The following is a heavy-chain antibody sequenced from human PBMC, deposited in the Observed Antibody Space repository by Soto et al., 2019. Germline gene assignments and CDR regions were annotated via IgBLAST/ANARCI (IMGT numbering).Heavy chain of an antibody. V-gene: IGHV1-69*02. CDR1: VGTFSSYT. J-gene: IGHJ1*01. Sequence: QVQLGQYGAEVKKPGSSVKVSCKASVGTFSSYTIRWVRQAPGQGLEWMVRIIPILGIANYAQKFQGRVTITADKSTSTAYMEMSSLRSEDTAVYYCARETGTKIVEHWGQGTLVTVSS. CDR2: IIPILGIA. CDR3: ARETGTKIVEH. D-gene: IGHD3-22*01.